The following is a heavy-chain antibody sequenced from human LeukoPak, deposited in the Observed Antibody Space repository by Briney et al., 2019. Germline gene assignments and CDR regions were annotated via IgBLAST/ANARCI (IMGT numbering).Heavy chain of an antibody. CDR2: ITGNGVST. Sequence: SGGSLRLSCAGPEFTFISYALSWVRQAPGKGLEWVSGITGNGVSTYYADSVKGRFTISRDNSKNTLYLQMNSLRDEYTAVYYCAKGLGVDNWFDPWGQGTLVTVSS. CDR3: AKGLGVDNWFDP. CDR1: EFTFISYA. J-gene: IGHJ5*02. V-gene: IGHV3-23*01.